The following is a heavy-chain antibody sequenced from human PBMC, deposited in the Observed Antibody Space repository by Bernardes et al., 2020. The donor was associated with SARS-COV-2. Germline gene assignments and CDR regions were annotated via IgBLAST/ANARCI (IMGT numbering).Heavy chain of an antibody. D-gene: IGHD3-22*01. J-gene: IGHJ4*02. CDR2: ISSSSSTI. V-gene: IGHV3-48*01. CDR3: ARDPDYYDSSGYGNYFDY. CDR1: GFTFSSYS. Sequence: SLRLSCAASGFTFSSYSMNWVRQAPGKGLEWVSYISSSSSTIYYADSVKGRFTISRDNAKNSLYLQMNSLRAEDTAVYYCARDPDYYDSSGYGNYFDYWGQGTLVTVSS.